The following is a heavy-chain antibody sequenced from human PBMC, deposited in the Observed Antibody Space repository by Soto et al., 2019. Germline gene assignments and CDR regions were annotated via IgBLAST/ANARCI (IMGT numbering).Heavy chain of an antibody. V-gene: IGHV1-18*01. CDR2: ISAYNGNR. CDR1: GYTFTNSI. D-gene: IGHD3-3*01. J-gene: IGHJ6*02. Sequence: VASVKVSCKASGYTFTNSIITWVRQAPGQGLEWMGWISAYNGNRQYAQKLQGGVTMTTESSTSTAYMELRSLTSDDTALYFCARNHDFWVGRGGGMDVWGQGTTVTVSS. CDR3: ARNHDFWVGRGGGMDV.